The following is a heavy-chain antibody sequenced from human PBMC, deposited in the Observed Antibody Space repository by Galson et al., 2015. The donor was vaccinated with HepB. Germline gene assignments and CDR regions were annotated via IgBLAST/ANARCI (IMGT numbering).Heavy chain of an antibody. Sequence: SLRLSCAASGFTFSDYYMSWIRQAPGKGLEWISYISQSGTYTNYADSVKGRFTISRDNAQNSLYLQINSLRAEDTAVYYCARVAGADYGDHSHFDSWGQGTLVTVSS. CDR2: ISQSGTYT. J-gene: IGHJ4*02. V-gene: IGHV3-11*06. D-gene: IGHD4-17*01. CDR3: ARVAGADYGDHSHFDS. CDR1: GFTFSDYY.